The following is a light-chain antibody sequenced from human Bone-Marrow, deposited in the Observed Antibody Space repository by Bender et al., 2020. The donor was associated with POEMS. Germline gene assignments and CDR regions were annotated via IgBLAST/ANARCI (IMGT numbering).Light chain of an antibody. CDR3: FSTDTIGNHRT. V-gene: IGLV3-25*02. CDR2: NDS. CDR1: AFPKQF. Sequence: YELTQPPSVSVSPGQTARITCSGDAFPKQFAYWYQQKPGRAPVLVIYNDSERPSGIPERFSGSSSGTTVTLTISGVQVEDEADYYCFSTDTIGNHRTFGGGTKLTVL. J-gene: IGLJ2*01.